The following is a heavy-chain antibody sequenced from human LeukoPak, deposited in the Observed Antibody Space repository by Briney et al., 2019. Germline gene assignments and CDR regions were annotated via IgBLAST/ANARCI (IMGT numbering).Heavy chain of an antibody. CDR1: GFTFSSYA. V-gene: IGHV3-23*01. D-gene: IGHD3-3*01. J-gene: IGHJ4*02. CDR2: ISGSGGST. CDR3: AKDSLYYDFWSGYYYY. Sequence: AGGSLRLSCAASGFTFSSYAMSWVRQAPGKGLERVSAISGSGGSTYYADSVKGRLTISRDNSKNTLYLQMNSLRAEDTAVYYCAKDSLYYDFWSGYYYYWGQGTLVTVSS.